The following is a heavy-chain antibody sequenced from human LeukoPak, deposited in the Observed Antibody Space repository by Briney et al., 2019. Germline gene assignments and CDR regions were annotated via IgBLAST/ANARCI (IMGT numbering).Heavy chain of an antibody. CDR1: GFTFSSYS. D-gene: IGHD3-22*01. J-gene: IGHJ4*02. V-gene: IGHV3-21*01. CDR2: ISSSSSYI. Sequence: GGSLRLSCAASGFTFSSYSMNWVRQAPGKGLEWVSSISSSSSYIYYADSVKGRFTISRDNAKNSLYLQMNSLRAEDTAVYYCAREEDSSGYLQEFDYWGQGTLVTVSS. CDR3: AREEDSSGYLQEFDY.